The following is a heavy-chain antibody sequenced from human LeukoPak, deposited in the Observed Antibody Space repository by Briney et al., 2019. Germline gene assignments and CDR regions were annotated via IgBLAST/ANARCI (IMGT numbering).Heavy chain of an antibody. CDR3: ARESGDPLWVQGVHQRRAQYYFDY. V-gene: IGHV3-7*01. CDR1: GFTFSIYW. D-gene: IGHD3-10*01. Sequence: GGSLRLSCAASGFTFSIYWMSWVRQAPGKGLEWVANIKQDGREKYYVDSVKGRFTISIDNAKNSLYLQMNSLRAEDTAVYYCARESGDPLWVQGVHQRRAQYYFDYWGQGTLVTVSS. CDR2: IKQDGREK. J-gene: IGHJ4*02.